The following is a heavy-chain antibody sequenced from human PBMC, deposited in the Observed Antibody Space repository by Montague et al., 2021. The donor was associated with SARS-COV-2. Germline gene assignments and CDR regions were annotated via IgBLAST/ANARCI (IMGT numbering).Heavy chain of an antibody. CDR3: ALDYGDYLDYYYGMDV. CDR2: ISSSGSTI. CDR1: GFTFSDYY. V-gene: IGHV3-11*01. Sequence: SLRLSCAASGFTFSDYYMSWIRQAPGKGLEWVSYISSSGSTIYYADSVXGRFTISRDNAKNSLYLQMNSLRAENTAVYYCALDYGDYLDYYYGMDVWGQGTTVTVSS. J-gene: IGHJ6*02. D-gene: IGHD4-17*01.